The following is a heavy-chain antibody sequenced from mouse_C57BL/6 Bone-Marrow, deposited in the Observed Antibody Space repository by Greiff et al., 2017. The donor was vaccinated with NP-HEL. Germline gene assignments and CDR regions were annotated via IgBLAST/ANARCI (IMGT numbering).Heavy chain of an antibody. CDR3: TRRRQLRLQAMYD. V-gene: IGHV1-50*01. D-gene: IGHD3-2*02. Sequence: QVQLQQPGAELVKPGASVKLSCKASGYTFTSYWMQWVKQRPGQGLEWIGEIDPSDSYTYSNQKFKGKATLTVDTSSSTAYMQLSSLTSEYSAVYYCTRRRQLRLQAMYDRGQGTSVTV. CDR1: GYTFTSYW. CDR2: IDPSDSYT. J-gene: IGHJ4*01.